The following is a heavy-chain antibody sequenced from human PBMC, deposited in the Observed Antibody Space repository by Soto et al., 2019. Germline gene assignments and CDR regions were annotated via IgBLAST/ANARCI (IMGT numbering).Heavy chain of an antibody. CDR1: GFSFSNPRMS. J-gene: IGHJ6*02. Sequence: QVTLKESGPVLVKPTETLTLTCTFSGFSFSNPRMSVSWIRQPPGKALEWLAHISSSDVKSYSTSLKSRLTIXXXXXXXXXXXXXXXXXXXXXXXXXXXRVXYYGMDVWGQGTTVTVSS. V-gene: IGHV2-26*01. CDR2: ISSSDVK. CDR3: XRVXYYGMDV.